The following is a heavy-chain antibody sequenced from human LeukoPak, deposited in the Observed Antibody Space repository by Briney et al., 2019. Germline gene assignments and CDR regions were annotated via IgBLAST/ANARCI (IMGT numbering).Heavy chain of an antibody. V-gene: IGHV3-23*01. CDR3: AKGYSSSWYWYYYGMDV. Sequence: PGGSLRLSCAASGFTFSSYAMSWVRQAPGKELEWVSAISGSGGSTYYADSVKGRFTISRDNSKNTLYLQMNSLRAEDTAVYYCAKGYSSSWYWYYYGMDVWGQGTTVIVSS. CDR1: GFTFSSYA. CDR2: ISGSGGST. D-gene: IGHD6-13*01. J-gene: IGHJ6*02.